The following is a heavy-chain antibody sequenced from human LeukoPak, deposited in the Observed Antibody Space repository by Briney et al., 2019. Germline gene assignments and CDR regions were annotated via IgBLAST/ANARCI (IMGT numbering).Heavy chain of an antibody. Sequence: SETLSLTCTVSGGSISSSSYYWGWIRQPPGKGLEWIGSIYYSGSTYYNPSLKSRVTISVDTSKNQFSLKLSSVTAADTAVYYCASWGIAAAGTSVNWFDPWGQGTLVTVSS. CDR3: ASWGIAAAGTSVNWFDP. D-gene: IGHD6-13*01. CDR2: IYYSGST. CDR1: GGSISSSSYY. J-gene: IGHJ5*02. V-gene: IGHV4-39*01.